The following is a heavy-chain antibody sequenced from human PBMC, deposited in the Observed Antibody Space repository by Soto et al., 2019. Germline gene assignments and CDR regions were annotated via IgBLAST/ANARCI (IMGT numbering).Heavy chain of an antibody. CDR2: ISTTSSTI. J-gene: IGHJ4*02. V-gene: IGHV3-48*02. CDR3: ARDGVGATLA. D-gene: IGHD1-26*01. CDR1: GFTFSSYS. Sequence: PGGSLRLSCAVSGFTFSSYSMNWVRQAPGKGLEWVSYISTTSSTIYYADSVKGRFTISRDNAKNSLFLQTNSLRDEDTAVYYCARDGVGATLAWGQGTLVTVSS.